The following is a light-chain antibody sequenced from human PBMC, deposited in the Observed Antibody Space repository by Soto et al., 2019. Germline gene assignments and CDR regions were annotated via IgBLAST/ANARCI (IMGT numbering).Light chain of an antibody. CDR2: KAS. CDR1: QSISPW. CDR3: QHYKTYSRT. J-gene: IGKJ1*01. Sequence: DIQMTQSPSTLSASVGDRVNITCRASQSISPWLAWYQQKPGKAPKLLIYKASSLESGVPSRFSGSGSGTEFHLTISSLQPDDFATYYCQHYKTYSRTFGQGTKVEIK. V-gene: IGKV1-5*03.